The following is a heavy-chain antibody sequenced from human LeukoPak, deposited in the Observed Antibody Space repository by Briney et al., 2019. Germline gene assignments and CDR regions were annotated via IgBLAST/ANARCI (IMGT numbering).Heavy chain of an antibody. Sequence: ASVKVSCKASGYTFTSYGISWLRQAPGQGLEWMGWISAYNGNTNYAQKLQGRVTMTTDTSTSTAYMDLRSLRSDDTAVYYCARGVAVARYGMDVWSQGTTVTVSS. V-gene: IGHV1-18*01. CDR1: GYTFTSYG. CDR3: ARGVAVARYGMDV. CDR2: ISAYNGNT. J-gene: IGHJ6*02. D-gene: IGHD6-19*01.